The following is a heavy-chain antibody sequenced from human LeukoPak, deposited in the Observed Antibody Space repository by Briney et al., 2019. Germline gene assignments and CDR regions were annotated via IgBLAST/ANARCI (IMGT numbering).Heavy chain of an antibody. CDR1: GFTFSSYW. D-gene: IGHD3-3*01. CDR3: ARESPGITIFGVLS. CDR2: IKQDGSEK. V-gene: IGHV3-7*01. J-gene: IGHJ4*02. Sequence: PGGSLRLSCAASGFTFSSYWMSWVRQAPGKGLEWVANIKQDGSEKYYVDSVKCRFTISRDNAKNSLYLQMNSLRAEDTAVYYCARESPGITIFGVLSWGQGTLVTVSS.